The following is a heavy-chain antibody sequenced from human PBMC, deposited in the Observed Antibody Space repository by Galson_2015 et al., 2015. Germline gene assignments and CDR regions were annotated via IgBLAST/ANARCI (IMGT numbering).Heavy chain of an antibody. Sequence: SLRLSCAASGFTFSSYAMSWVRQAPGKGLEWVSAISGSGGSTYYADSVKGRFTISRDNSKNTLNLQMNSLRAEDTAVYYCAKDRAPSAYYDFWSGYYRDWFDPWGQGTLVTVSS. CDR2: ISGSGGST. V-gene: IGHV3-23*01. J-gene: IGHJ5*02. D-gene: IGHD3-3*01. CDR1: GFTFSSYA. CDR3: AKDRAPSAYYDFWSGYYRDWFDP.